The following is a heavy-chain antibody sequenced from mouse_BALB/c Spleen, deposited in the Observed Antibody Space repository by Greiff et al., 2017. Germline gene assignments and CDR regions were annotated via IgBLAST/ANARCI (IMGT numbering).Heavy chain of an antibody. J-gene: IGHJ4*01. CDR1: GYTFSSYW. D-gene: IGHD2-4*01. Sequence: VQLQQSGAELMKPGASVKISCKATGYTFSSYWIEWVKQRPGHGLEWIGEILPGSGSTNYNEKFKGKATFTADTSSNTAYMQLSSLTSEDSAVYYCASLMITLYYYAMDYWGQGTSVTVSS. CDR3: ASLMITLYYYAMDY. CDR2: ILPGSGST. V-gene: IGHV1-9*01.